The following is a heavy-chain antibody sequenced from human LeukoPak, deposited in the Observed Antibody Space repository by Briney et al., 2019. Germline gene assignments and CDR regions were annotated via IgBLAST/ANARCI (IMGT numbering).Heavy chain of an antibody. CDR3: ARGTYYYDSGSDY. CDR2: IYYSGST. CDR1: GGSLSSYY. J-gene: IGHJ4*02. Sequence: SETLSLTCIVSGGSLSSYYWSWIRQPPGKGLEGIGYIYYSGSTNYNPSLKSRVTISVDTSKNQFSLKLSSVTAADTAVYYCARGTYYYDSGSDYWGQGTLVTVSS. D-gene: IGHD3-22*01. V-gene: IGHV4-59*01.